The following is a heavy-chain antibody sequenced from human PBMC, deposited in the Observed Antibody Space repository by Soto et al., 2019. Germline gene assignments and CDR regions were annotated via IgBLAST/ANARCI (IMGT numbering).Heavy chain of an antibody. V-gene: IGHV1-2*02. J-gene: IGHJ4*02. Sequence: ASVKVSCKASGYTFIVYFLHWFRQAPGQGPEWVGWINPKNGDTKYVQNFQGRVTMTRDTSIDTVYMELSRLHSDDTTVYYCARGPSHGAFDYWGQGTLVTVSS. CDR2: INPKNGDT. D-gene: IGHD5-18*01. CDR1: GYTFIVYF. CDR3: ARGPSHGAFDY.